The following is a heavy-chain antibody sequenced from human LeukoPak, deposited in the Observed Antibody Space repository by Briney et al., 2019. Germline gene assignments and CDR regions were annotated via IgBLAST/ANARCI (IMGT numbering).Heavy chain of an antibody. Sequence: GGSLRLSCAASGFTFSSYAMSWVRQAPGKGLEWVSGISGSGGNTYYADSVKGRFTISRDNSKNTLYLQMNSLRAEDTAVYYCAKDSSYYYDSGGDWFDPWGQGTLVTVSS. V-gene: IGHV3-23*01. D-gene: IGHD3-22*01. CDR3: AKDSSYYYDSGGDWFDP. CDR1: GFTFSSYA. J-gene: IGHJ5*02. CDR2: ISGSGGNT.